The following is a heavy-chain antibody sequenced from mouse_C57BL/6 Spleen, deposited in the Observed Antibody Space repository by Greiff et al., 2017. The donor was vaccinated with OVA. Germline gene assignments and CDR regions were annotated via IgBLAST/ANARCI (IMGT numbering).Heavy chain of an antibody. Sequence: VQLQQSGAELVKPGASVKLSCKASGYTFTEYTIHWVKQRSGQGLEWIGWFYPGSGSVKYNEKFKDKATLTADKSSSTVYMELNRLTSDDSAVYFCARHEEEDSSGYVFAYWGQGTLVTVSA. J-gene: IGHJ3*01. CDR3: ARHEEEDSSGYVFAY. CDR2: FYPGSGSV. V-gene: IGHV1-62-2*01. CDR1: GYTFTEYT. D-gene: IGHD3-2*02.